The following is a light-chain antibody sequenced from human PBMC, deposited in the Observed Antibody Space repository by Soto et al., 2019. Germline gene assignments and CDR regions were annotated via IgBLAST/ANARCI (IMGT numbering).Light chain of an antibody. CDR2: AAS. CDR1: QSINRW. J-gene: IGKJ1*01. V-gene: IGKV1-6*01. Sequence: QMTQSPSTLSASVGDSVTITCRATQSINRWLAWYQQKPGKAPKLVIYAASSLQSGVPSRFSGSGSGTDFTLTISSLQPEDFATYYCLQDYNYPWTFGQGTKVDIK. CDR3: LQDYNYPWT.